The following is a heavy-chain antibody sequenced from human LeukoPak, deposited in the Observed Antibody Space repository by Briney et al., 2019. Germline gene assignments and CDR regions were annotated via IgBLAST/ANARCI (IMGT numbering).Heavy chain of an antibody. V-gene: IGHV3-23*01. CDR2: ISGSGGST. CDR3: AKDGAGIFGVVIIYFDY. J-gene: IGHJ4*02. CDR1: GFTFSSYA. D-gene: IGHD3-3*01. Sequence: GGSLRLSCAASGFTFSSYAMSWVRQAPGKGLEWVSAISGSGGSTYYADSVKGRFTISRDNSKTTLYRQMNSLRAKDTAVSYCAKDGAGIFGVVIIYFDYWGQGTLVTVSS.